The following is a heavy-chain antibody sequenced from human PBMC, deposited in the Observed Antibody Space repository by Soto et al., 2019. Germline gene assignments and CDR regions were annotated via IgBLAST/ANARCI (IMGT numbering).Heavy chain of an antibody. D-gene: IGHD3-3*01. CDR1: GVSISSDGYS. Sequence: QLQLQESGSGLVKPSQTLSLTCAVSGVSISSDGYSWSWIRQPPGKGLEWIGFIYQSGSTYYNPSLKSRGTMSVDRSKNQFSLKLTSVTAADTAVYYCARAYYDFWTSYHSGMDVWGQGTTVTVSS. V-gene: IGHV4-30-2*01. CDR3: ARAYYDFWTSYHSGMDV. CDR2: IYQSGST. J-gene: IGHJ6*02.